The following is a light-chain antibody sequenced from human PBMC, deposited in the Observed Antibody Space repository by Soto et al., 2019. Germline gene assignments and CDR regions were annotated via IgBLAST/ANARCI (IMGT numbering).Light chain of an antibody. CDR3: QQYDSVFT. Sequence: DIQMTQSPSSLSASVGDRVTITCQASQGITNYLNWYQQKPGKAPKLLIYGASNLETGVPSRFSGSGSGTDFTFTISSLQAEDIATHFCQQYDSVFTFGQGTRLEIK. CDR1: QGITNY. CDR2: GAS. J-gene: IGKJ5*01. V-gene: IGKV1-33*01.